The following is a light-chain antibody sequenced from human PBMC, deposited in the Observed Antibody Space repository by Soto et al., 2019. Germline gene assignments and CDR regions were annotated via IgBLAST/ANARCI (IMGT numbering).Light chain of an antibody. J-gene: IGKJ4*02. CDR3: QQYGGSLT. V-gene: IGKV3-20*01. CDR1: KSISSTY. CDR2: GAS. Sequence: EIVLTQSPGTLSLSPGERATLSCRASKSISSTYLAWYQQKRGQAPRLLHYGASSRATGIPDRFSRSGSGTDFTLTISRLEPDDCALYYCQQYGGSLTFGGGTKVEIK.